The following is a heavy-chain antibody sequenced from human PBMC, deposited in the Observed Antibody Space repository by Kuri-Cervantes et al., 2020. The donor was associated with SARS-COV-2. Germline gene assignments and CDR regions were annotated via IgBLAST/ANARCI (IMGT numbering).Heavy chain of an antibody. CDR2: TYYRSKWYN. CDR1: GDSVPNNIGA. D-gene: IGHD2-15*01. J-gene: IGHJ5*02. Sequence: SQTLSLTCAISGDSVPNNIGAWNWIRQSPERGLEWLGRTYYRSKWYNDYATSVQSRISINPDTSKNQFSLHLKSVTPEDTAVYYCAREVYCNGGSCYGDNWFDPRGQGTLVTVSS. V-gene: IGHV6-1*01. CDR3: AREVYCNGGSCYGDNWFDP.